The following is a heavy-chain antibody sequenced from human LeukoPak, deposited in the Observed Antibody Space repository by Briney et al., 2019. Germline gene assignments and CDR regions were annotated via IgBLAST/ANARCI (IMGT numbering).Heavy chain of an antibody. CDR3: AIRYDYGDYFNWFDP. CDR1: GGSISSSSYY. V-gene: IGHV4-39*01. J-gene: IGHJ5*02. Sequence: PSETLSPTCSVPGGSISSSSYYWGWIRQPPGKGLEWIGSIHYNGNTYYNPSLTSRVAISVDTSKNQLSLKLSSVTAADTAVYYCAIRYDYGDYFNWFDPWGQGTLVTVSS. CDR2: IHYNGNT. D-gene: IGHD4-17*01.